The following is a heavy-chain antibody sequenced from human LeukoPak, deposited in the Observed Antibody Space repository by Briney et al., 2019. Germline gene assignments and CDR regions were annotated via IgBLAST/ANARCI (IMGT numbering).Heavy chain of an antibody. J-gene: IGHJ6*03. CDR2: IIPIFGTA. V-gene: IGHV1-69*13. Sequence: GASVKVSCTASGGTFSSYAISWVRQAPGQGLEWMGGIIPIFGTANYAQKFQGRVTITADESTSTAYLQLSSLRSEDTAVYYCARGPIRDGLICYYYYMDGGGKGTTVTVS. CDR3: ARGPIRDGLICYYYYMDG. CDR1: GGTFSSYA. D-gene: IGHD5-24*01.